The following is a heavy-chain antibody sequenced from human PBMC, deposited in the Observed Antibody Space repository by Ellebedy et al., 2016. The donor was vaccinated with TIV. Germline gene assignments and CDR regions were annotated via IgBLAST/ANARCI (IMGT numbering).Heavy chain of an antibody. D-gene: IGHD6-13*01. J-gene: IGHJ4*02. V-gene: IGHV5-51*01. CDR2: IYPGDSDT. CDR1: GYSFSSYW. Sequence: GESLKISCQASGYSFSSYWINWVRQMPGKGLEWMGVIYPGDSDTRYSPSFQGQVTISADKSTSTAYLQWSSLKASDTAMYYCARTGSWFRNAPFDYWGQGTLVTVSS. CDR3: ARTGSWFRNAPFDY.